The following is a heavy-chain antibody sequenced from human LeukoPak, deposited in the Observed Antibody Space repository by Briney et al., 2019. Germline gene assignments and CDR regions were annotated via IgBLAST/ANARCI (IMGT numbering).Heavy chain of an antibody. Sequence: ASVKVSCKASGYTFTSYDINWVRQATGQGLEWMGWMNPNSGNTGYAQKFQGRVTITRNTSISTAYMELSSLRSEDTAVYYCARVYSSSWNDAFDIWGQGTMVTVSS. J-gene: IGHJ3*02. CDR2: MNPNSGNT. D-gene: IGHD6-13*01. CDR3: ARVYSSSWNDAFDI. V-gene: IGHV1-8*03. CDR1: GYTFTSYD.